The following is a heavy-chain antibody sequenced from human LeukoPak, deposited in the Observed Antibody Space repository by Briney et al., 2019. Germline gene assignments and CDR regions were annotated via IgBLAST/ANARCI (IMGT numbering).Heavy chain of an antibody. J-gene: IGHJ6*03. CDR1: GGPFSSYA. D-gene: IGHD2-2*01. CDR3: ARGLQYQLLKALGYYYMDV. Sequence: ASVKVSCKASGGPFSSYAISWVRHGPGQGLELMGGVIPFFGTANYAQKFQGRVTITTDESTSTAYMELSSLTSDDTAVYYCARGLQYQLLKALGYYYMDVWGEGTTVTVSS. V-gene: IGHV1-69*05. CDR2: VIPFFGTA.